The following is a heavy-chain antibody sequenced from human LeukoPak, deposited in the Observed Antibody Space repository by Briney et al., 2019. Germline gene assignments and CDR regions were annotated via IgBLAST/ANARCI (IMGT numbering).Heavy chain of an antibody. V-gene: IGHV3-23*01. J-gene: IGHJ4*02. Sequence: PGGSLRLSCAASGFTVTTLAMTWVRQAPGKGLEWVSVIGESDGRTYYADSVKGRFTISRDESKNTLYLQMNSLRAEDTAVYYCAKGPTDSCWEKLHGWGQGTLVTVSS. D-gene: IGHD1-26*01. CDR1: GFTVTTLA. CDR3: AKGPTDSCWEKLHG. CDR2: IGESDGRT.